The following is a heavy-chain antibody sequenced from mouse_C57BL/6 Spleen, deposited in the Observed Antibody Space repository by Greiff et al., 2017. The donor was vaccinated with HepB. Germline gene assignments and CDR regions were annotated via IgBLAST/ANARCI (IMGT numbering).Heavy chain of an antibody. J-gene: IGHJ4*01. CDR3: ARDRDDGYYGYAMDY. V-gene: IGHV3-6*01. CDR1: GYSITSGYY. CDR2: ISYDGSN. Sequence: EVKLLESGPGLVKPSQSLSLTCSVTGYSITSGYYWNWIRQFPGNKLEWMGYISYDGSNNYNPSLKNRISITRDTSKNQFFLKLNSVTTEDTATYYCARDRDDGYYGYAMDYWGQGTSVTVSS. D-gene: IGHD2-3*01.